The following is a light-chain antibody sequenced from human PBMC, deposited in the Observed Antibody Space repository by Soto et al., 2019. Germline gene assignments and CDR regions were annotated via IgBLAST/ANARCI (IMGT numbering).Light chain of an antibody. V-gene: IGKV3-15*01. Sequence: EIVMTQSPATLSVSPGERATLSCRASQSVSDKSAWYQQKPVQAPRLLIFGASTRATGIPARFSGSGSETEFTLTISSLQSEDFAVYYCEQYKSWPYTFGQGTKVDIK. CDR1: QSVSDK. CDR3: EQYKSWPYT. J-gene: IGKJ2*01. CDR2: GAS.